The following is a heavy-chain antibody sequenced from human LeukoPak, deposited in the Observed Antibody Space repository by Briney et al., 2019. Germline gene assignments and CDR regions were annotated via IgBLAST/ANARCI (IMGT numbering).Heavy chain of an antibody. V-gene: IGHV1-2*02. CDR1: GYTFTDNH. CDR3: ARELGRNAFDI. CDR2: INPNSGGT. Sequence: ASVKVSCKASGYTFTDNHMYWIRQAPGQGPDCMGWINPNSGGTNYAQKFQGRITMTRDTSISTAYMELSRLTSDDTAIYFCARELGRNAFDIRGQGTMVTVSP. J-gene: IGHJ3*02. D-gene: IGHD7-27*01.